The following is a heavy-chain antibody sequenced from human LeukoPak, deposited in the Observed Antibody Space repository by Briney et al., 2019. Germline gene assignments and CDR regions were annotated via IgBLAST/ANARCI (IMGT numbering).Heavy chain of an antibody. CDR3: ARTIAVAGALGSNY. CDR1: GYTFTSYD. Sequence: GASVKVSCKASGYTFTSYDINWVRQATGQGLEWMGWMNPNSGNTGYAQKFQGRVTMTRNTSISTAYMGLSSLRSEDTAVYYCARTIAVAGALGSNYWGQGTLVTVSS. V-gene: IGHV1-8*01. CDR2: MNPNSGNT. J-gene: IGHJ4*02. D-gene: IGHD6-19*01.